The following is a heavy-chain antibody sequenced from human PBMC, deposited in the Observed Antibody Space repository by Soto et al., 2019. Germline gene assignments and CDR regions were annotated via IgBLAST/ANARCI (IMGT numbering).Heavy chain of an antibody. Sequence: SETLSHTCTVSCRCFIPNYWSCILQHPEGGLEWVGYIYYGGSTSYNPSLQSRVTISLETSKSQFSLRLTSVTAAASAVYHCARLGAYYQSLDPWGTGTLVTVSS. CDR1: CRCFIPNY. CDR3: ARLGAYYQSLDP. J-gene: IGHJ5*02. D-gene: IGHD2-21*01. CDR2: IYYGGST. V-gene: IGHV4-59*08.